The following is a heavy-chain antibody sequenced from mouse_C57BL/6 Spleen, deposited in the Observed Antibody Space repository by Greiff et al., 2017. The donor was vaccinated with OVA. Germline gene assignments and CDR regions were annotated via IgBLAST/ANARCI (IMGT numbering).Heavy chain of an antibody. J-gene: IGHJ3*01. CDR1: GYTFTDYY. V-gene: IGHV1-76*01. CDR2: IYPGSGNT. CDR3: ARDGYSLFAY. Sequence: VQLQQSGAELVRPGASVKLSCKASGYTFTDYYINWVKQRPGQGLEWIARIYPGSGNTYYNEKFKGKATLTAEKSSSTAYMQLSSLTSEDSAVYFCARDGYSLFAYWGQGTLVTVSA. D-gene: IGHD2-3*01.